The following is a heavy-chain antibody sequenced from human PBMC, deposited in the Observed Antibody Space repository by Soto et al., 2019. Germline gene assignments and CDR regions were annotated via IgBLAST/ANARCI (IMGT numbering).Heavy chain of an antibody. V-gene: IGHV4-39*01. J-gene: IGHJ6*02. CDR1: GGSISSRGYY. CDR3: ARHEWSTHPYRLHV. CDR2: IYFSGSI. Sequence: SETLSLTCTVSGGSISSRGYYWAWIRQPPGKGLEWIGSIYFSGSIYDSPSLKSRITISVDTAKNQFSLKLNSVTAADTAVYYCARHEWSTHPYRLHVWGPGTSVTVSS. D-gene: IGHD3-3*01.